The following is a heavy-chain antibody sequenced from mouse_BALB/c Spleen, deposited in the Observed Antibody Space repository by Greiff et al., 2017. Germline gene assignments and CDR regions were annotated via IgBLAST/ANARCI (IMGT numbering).Heavy chain of an antibody. CDR1: GYSITSDYA. J-gene: IGHJ2*01. D-gene: IGHD2-14*01. CDR3: AREGYDEFDY. V-gene: IGHV3-2*02. CDR2: ISYSGST. Sequence: EVHLVESGPGLVKPSQSLSLTCTVTGYSITSDYAWNWIRQFPGNKLEWMGYISYSGSTSYNPSLKSRISITRDTSKNQFFLQLNSVTTEDTATYYCAREGYDEFDYWGQGTTLTVSS.